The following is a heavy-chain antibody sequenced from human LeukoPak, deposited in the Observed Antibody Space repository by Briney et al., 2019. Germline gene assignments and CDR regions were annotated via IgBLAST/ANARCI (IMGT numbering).Heavy chain of an antibody. V-gene: IGHV1-8*01. CDR3: ARRKNYDSRVFQH. CDR2: MNPNSGNT. J-gene: IGHJ1*01. D-gene: IGHD3-22*01. CDR1: GYTFTSYD. Sequence: ASVKVSCKASGYTFTSYDFNWVRQAPGHGLEWMGWMNPNSGNTGYAQKFQGRVTMTRNTSITTAYMELSSLRSEDTAVYYCARRKNYDSRVFQHWGQGTLVTVSS.